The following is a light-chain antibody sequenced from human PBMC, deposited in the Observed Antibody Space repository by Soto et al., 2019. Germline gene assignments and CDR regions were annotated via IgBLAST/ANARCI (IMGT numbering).Light chain of an antibody. CDR1: QIVLYSSNNKTY. Sequence: VMTESPDSLAIHPRHRAPINCKPSQIVLYSSNNKTYLSWYLQKPGHPPQLLIFEVSNHFSGVSDRFSGSGSGTDFTLKISRVEAEDVGVYYCMQSVQFPRTFGGGTTVDNK. V-gene: IGKV2D-29*01. CDR3: MQSVQFPRT. CDR2: EVS. J-gene: IGKJ4*01.